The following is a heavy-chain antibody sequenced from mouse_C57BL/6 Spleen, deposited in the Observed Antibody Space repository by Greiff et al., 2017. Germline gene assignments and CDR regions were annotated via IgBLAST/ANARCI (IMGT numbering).Heavy chain of an antibody. Sequence: EVQLQQSGPELVKPGASVKIPCKASGYTFTDYNMDWVKQSHGKSLEWIGDINPNNGGTIYNQKFKGKATLTVEKSSSTAYMELRSLTSEDTAVYSCARKSPTGPRQLRLHDYWGQGTTLTVSS. CDR1: GYTFTDYN. CDR2: INPNNGGT. J-gene: IGHJ2*01. CDR3: ARKSPTGPRQLRLHDY. D-gene: IGHD3-2*02. V-gene: IGHV1-18*01.